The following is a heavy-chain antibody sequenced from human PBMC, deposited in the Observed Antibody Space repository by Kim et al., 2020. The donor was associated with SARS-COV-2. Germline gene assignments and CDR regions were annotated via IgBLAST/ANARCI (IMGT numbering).Heavy chain of an antibody. J-gene: IGHJ4*02. V-gene: IGHV4-34*01. Sequence: SETLSLTCAVYGGSFSGYYWSWIRQPPGKGLEWIGEINHSGSTNYNPSLKSRVTISVDTSKNQFSLKLSSVTAADTAVYYCAAGFSGSYLFDYWGQGTLVTVSS. D-gene: IGHD3-10*01. CDR1: GGSFSGYY. CDR2: INHSGST. CDR3: AAGFSGSYLFDY.